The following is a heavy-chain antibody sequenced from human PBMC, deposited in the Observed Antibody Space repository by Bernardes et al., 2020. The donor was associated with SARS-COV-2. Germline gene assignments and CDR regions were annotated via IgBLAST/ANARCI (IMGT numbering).Heavy chain of an antibody. Sequence: LSLTCAVYDGSFSRYYWSWIRQSPGKGLEWIGEINPGGGTNYNPSLKSRVTISVDTSKNQISLNVRSVTAADTAVYYCARGEVVEAVTRDHFGYWGQGTLVTVSS. CDR2: INPGGGT. CDR1: DGSFSRYY. V-gene: IGHV4-34*01. J-gene: IGHJ4*02. D-gene: IGHD2-15*01. CDR3: ARGEVVEAVTRDHFGY.